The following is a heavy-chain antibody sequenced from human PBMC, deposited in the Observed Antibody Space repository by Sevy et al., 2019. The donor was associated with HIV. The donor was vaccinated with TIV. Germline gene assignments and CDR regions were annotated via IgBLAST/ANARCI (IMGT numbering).Heavy chain of an antibody. CDR2: ISRKSLGT. Sequence: GESLKISCAASGFTFNKFAMSWVRQAPGKGLEWVSAISRKSLGTYYADPVKGRFSISRDDSKNMLYLQMSSLRGDDTAVYYCAKEGNNSLDKFDSWGQGTLVTVSS. CDR1: GFTFNKFA. CDR3: AKEGNNSLDKFDS. D-gene: IGHD1-1*01. J-gene: IGHJ4*02. V-gene: IGHV3-23*01.